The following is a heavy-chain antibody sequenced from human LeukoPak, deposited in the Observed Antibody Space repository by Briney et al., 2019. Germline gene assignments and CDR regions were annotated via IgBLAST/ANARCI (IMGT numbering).Heavy chain of an antibody. V-gene: IGHV2-70*01. CDR1: GFSLTPSGMF. D-gene: IGHD5-12*01. J-gene: IGHJ4*02. Sequence: ESGPTLVNPTQPLTLTCTFSGFSLTPSGMFVDWIRQPPGKALEWLLLINCDDDKYYSTSLKTRLTISKDTSKNQVVLTMTNMDPVDTATYYCARVSGRMSGYDSGFDDWGQGTLVTVSS. CDR2: INCDDDK. CDR3: ARVSGRMSGYDSGFDD.